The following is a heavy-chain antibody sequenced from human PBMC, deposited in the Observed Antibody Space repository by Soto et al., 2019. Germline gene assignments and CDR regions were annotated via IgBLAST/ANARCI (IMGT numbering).Heavy chain of an antibody. CDR1: GFTFSDFA. CDR2: IGGTGVTT. V-gene: IGHV3-23*01. CDR3: AKDLGSAWYQIDY. D-gene: IGHD6-13*01. J-gene: IGHJ4*02. Sequence: GGSLRLSCAASGFTFSDFATTWVRQAPGKGLEWVSSIGGTGVTTYYADSVKGRFTISRDNSKNTVSLQMSSLRAEDTAIFYCAKDLGSAWYQIDYWSQGIMVTVSS.